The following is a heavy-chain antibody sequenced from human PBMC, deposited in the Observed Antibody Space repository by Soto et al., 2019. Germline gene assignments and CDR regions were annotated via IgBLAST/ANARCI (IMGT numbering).Heavy chain of an antibody. V-gene: IGHV3-21*01. CDR1: GFTFSSYS. D-gene: IGHD2-2*01. J-gene: IGHJ6*02. CDR3: ARVPWYCSSTSCSHYYYGMDV. CDR2: ISSSSSYI. Sequence: GGSLRLACAASGFTFSSYSMNWVRQAPGKGLEWVSSISSSSSYIYYADSVKGRFTISRDNAKNSLYLQMNSLRTEDTAVYYCARVPWYCSSTSCSHYYYGMDVWGQGTTVTVSS.